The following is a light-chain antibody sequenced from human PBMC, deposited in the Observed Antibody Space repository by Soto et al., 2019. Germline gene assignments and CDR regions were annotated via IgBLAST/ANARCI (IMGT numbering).Light chain of an antibody. CDR1: QRVSTY. CDR2: DAS. J-gene: IGKJ3*01. Sequence: EIVLTQSPATLSLSPGDTATLSCRATQRVSTYLAWYQQKPGQAPRLLIYDASNRAPGIPARFSGSGSETDFTLTISSLEPEDFAVYYCQQYNNWPRTFGPGTKVDIK. V-gene: IGKV3-11*01. CDR3: QQYNNWPRT.